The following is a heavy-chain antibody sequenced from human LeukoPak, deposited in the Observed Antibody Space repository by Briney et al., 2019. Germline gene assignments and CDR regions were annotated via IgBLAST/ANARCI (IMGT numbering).Heavy chain of an antibody. V-gene: IGHV1-69*05. Sequence: GASVKLSCKASGGTFSSYAISWVRQAPGQGLEWMGGIIPIFGTANYAQQFQGRVTITTDESTSTAYMELSSLRSEDTAVYYCARGFRAARLRGEAFDIWGQGTMVTVSS. D-gene: IGHD6-6*01. CDR3: ARGFRAARLRGEAFDI. CDR1: GGTFSSYA. J-gene: IGHJ3*02. CDR2: IIPIFGTA.